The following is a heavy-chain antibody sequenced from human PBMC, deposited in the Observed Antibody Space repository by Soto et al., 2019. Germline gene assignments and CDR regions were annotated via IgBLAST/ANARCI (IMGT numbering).Heavy chain of an antibody. Sequence: EVQLVESGGGLVQPGGSLRLSCVVSGFTFGRNWMSWVRQAPGKGLEWVANIKEDGSEKNTVDSLKGRFTISRDNARNSVYLQMSGPRAEDTAVYYWARVENSFGGMDVWGQGTTVIVS. V-gene: IGHV3-7*05. CDR3: ARVENSFGGMDV. D-gene: IGHD3-16*01. CDR1: GFTFGRNW. J-gene: IGHJ6*02. CDR2: IKEDGSEK.